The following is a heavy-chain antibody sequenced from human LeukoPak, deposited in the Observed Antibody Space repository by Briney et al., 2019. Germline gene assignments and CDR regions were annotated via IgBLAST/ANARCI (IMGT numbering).Heavy chain of an antibody. V-gene: IGHV4-59*01. CDR2: IYYSGST. CDR1: GGSISSYY. CDR3: ASLSSGSYNWFDP. J-gene: IGHJ5*02. Sequence: TETLSLTCTVSGGSISSYYWSWIRQPPGKGLEWIGYIYYSGSTNYNPSLKSRVTISVDTSKNQFSLKLSSVTAADTAVYYCASLSSGSYNWFDPWGQGTLVTVSS. D-gene: IGHD1-26*01.